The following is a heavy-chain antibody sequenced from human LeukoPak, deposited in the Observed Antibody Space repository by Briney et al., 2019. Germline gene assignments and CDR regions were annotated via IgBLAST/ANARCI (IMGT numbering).Heavy chain of an antibody. J-gene: IGHJ3*02. V-gene: IGHV3-33*01. CDR3: ARASAAGTLEGAFDI. CDR1: GFTFSSYG. Sequence: PGGSLRLSCAASGFTFSSYGMHWVRQAPGKGLEWVAVIWYDGSSKYYADSVKGRFTISRDNAKNSLYLQMNSLRDEDTAVYYCARASAAGTLEGAFDIWGQGTMVTVSS. D-gene: IGHD6-13*01. CDR2: IWYDGSSK.